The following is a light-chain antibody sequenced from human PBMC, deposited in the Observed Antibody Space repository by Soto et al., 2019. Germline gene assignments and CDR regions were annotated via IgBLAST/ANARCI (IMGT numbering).Light chain of an antibody. CDR1: SGHSSNI. V-gene: IGLV4-60*02. Sequence: QLVLTQSSSASASLGSSVKLTCTLSSGHSSNIIAWHQQQPGKAPRYLMKVEGSGRYNKGSGAPDRFSGSSSGADRHLTVPHVQYEDEADYDCETWDSRSLVFGGGTKVTVL. CDR2: VEGSGRY. CDR3: ETWDSRSLV. J-gene: IGLJ3*02.